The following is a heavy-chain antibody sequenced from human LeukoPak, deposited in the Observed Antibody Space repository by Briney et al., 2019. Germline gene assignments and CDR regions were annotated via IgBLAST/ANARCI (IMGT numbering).Heavy chain of an antibody. CDR1: GGTFISYA. D-gene: IGHD3-10*01. CDR2: IIPIFGTA. CDR3: ARLGFGELSGAFDI. V-gene: IGHV1-69*05. Sequence: ASVKVSCKASGGTFISYAISWVRQAPGQGLEWMGRIIPIFGTANYAQKFQGRVTIPTDESTSTAYMELSSLRSEDTAVYYCARLGFGELSGAFDIWGQGTMVTVSS. J-gene: IGHJ3*02.